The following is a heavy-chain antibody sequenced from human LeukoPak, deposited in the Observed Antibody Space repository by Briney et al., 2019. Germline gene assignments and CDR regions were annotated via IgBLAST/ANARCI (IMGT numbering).Heavy chain of an antibody. V-gene: IGHV5-51*01. CDR3: ARERYSSPEY. D-gene: IGHD5-18*01. J-gene: IGHJ4*02. CDR2: IYPDNSHT. Sequence: GESLKISCKASGYTFHDYWIGWVRQVPGKGLEWMGIIYPDNSHTRYSPSFQGQVTISADKTITTAYLQWSSLKASDTAIYYCARERYSSPEYWGQGTLVTVSS. CDR1: GYTFHDYW.